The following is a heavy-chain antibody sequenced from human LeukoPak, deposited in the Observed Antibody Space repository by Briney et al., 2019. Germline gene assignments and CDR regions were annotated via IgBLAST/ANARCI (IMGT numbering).Heavy chain of an antibody. J-gene: IGHJ5*02. CDR2: IYPADSDT. Sequence: PGESLKISCQVSGYIFTHYWIGWVRQMPGKGLESMGNIYPADSDTTYSPSFQGQVTISADKSIDTVYLQWSSLKASDTAMYYCARQSRDGSKTRGYFFDHWGQGTLVTVSS. V-gene: IGHV5-51*01. D-gene: IGHD3-10*01. CDR3: ARQSRDGSKTRGYFFDH. CDR1: GYIFTHYW.